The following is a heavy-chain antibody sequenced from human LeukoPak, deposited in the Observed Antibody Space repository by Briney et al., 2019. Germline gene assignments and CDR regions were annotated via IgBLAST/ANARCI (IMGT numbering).Heavy chain of an antibody. CDR1: GNSFGNYY. Sequence: SETLSLTCTVSGNSFGNYYWSWIRQPAGKGLEWIGRIYTSGSTTCNPSLKSRVTMSVDTSKNQFSLKLSSVTAADTAVYYCARGSLITMVRGAYWFDPWGQGTLVTVSS. CDR2: IYTSGST. J-gene: IGHJ5*02. V-gene: IGHV4-4*07. D-gene: IGHD3-10*01. CDR3: ARGSLITMVRGAYWFDP.